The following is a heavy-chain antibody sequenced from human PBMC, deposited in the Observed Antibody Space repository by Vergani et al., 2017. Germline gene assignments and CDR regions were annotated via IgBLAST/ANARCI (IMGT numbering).Heavy chain of an antibody. CDR2: LFSNDEK. J-gene: IGHJ4*02. CDR3: ARIDDYYDSSGFGSLDY. V-gene: IGHV2-26*01. Sequence: QVTLKESGPVLVKPTETLTLTCTVSGFSLSNARMGVSWIRQPPGKALEWLAHLFSNDEKSYSTSLKGRLTISKDTSKSQVVLTMTNMDPVDTATYYCARIDDYYDSSGFGSLDYWGQGTLVTVSS. CDR1: GFSLSNARMG. D-gene: IGHD3-22*01.